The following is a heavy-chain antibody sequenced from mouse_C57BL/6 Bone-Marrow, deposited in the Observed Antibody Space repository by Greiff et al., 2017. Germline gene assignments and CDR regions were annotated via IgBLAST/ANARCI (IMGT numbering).Heavy chain of an antibody. CDR2: ILPGSGST. CDR1: GYTFTGHW. Sequence: QVQLQQSGAELMKPGASVKLSCKATGYTFTGHWLEWLKQRPGHGLEWIGEILPGSGSTNYNEEFKGKATFNADTSYNTAYMQLGSLTAEESAIYYCARTIYYGYAGLAYWGQGTLVTVSA. V-gene: IGHV1-9*01. J-gene: IGHJ3*01. CDR3: ARTIYYGYAGLAY. D-gene: IGHD2-2*01.